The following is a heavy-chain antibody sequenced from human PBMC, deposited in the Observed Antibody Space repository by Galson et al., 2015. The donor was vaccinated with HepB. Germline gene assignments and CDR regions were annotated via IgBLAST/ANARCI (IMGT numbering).Heavy chain of an antibody. J-gene: IGHJ4*02. CDR2: IDPSDSQP. Sequence: QSGAEVKKPGESLRISCKASGYTFTNFWISWVRQMPGKGLEWMGRIDPSDSQPKYSPSFQGHVTISVDTSIITAYLQWSSLKASDSAMYFCARQSYGADAYWGQGTLVTVSS. D-gene: IGHD4/OR15-4a*01. CDR3: ARQSYGADAY. V-gene: IGHV5-10-1*01. CDR1: GYTFTNFW.